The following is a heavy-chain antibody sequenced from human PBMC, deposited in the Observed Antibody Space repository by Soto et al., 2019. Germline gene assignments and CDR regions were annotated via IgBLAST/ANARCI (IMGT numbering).Heavy chain of an antibody. V-gene: IGHV3-11*06. D-gene: IGHD3-16*02. Sequence: QVQLVESGGGLVKPGGSLRLSCAASGFTFSDYYMSWIRQAPGKGLEWVSYISSSSSYTNYADSVKGRFTISRDNAKNSLYLPMNSLRAVDTVVYYCARDKGDYVWGSYRGRYNWFDPWGQGTLVTVSS. CDR1: GFTFSDYY. J-gene: IGHJ5*02. CDR2: ISSSSSYT. CDR3: ARDKGDYVWGSYRGRYNWFDP.